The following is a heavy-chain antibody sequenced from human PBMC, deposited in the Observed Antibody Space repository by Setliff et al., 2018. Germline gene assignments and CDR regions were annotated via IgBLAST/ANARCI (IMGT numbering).Heavy chain of an antibody. CDR2: IYDSGSS. CDR3: GRGFSRIEGWGNWFDP. D-gene: IGHD2-15*01. Sequence: SETLSLTCTASGGSVSNSGFFWGWLRQAPGKGLEWIGNIYDSGSSNYNASLKSRLIITRDTSKNQISLKLTSVTAADTAVYYCGRGFSRIEGWGNWFDPWGQGILVTVSS. J-gene: IGHJ5*02. CDR1: GGSVSNSGFF. V-gene: IGHV4-39*01.